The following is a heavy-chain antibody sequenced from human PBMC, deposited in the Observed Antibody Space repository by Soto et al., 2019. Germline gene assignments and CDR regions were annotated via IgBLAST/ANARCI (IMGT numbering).Heavy chain of an antibody. V-gene: IGHV3-30*18. D-gene: IGHD2-21*02. J-gene: IGHJ6*02. CDR3: AKEGHIVVVTASYYYYYGMDV. CDR2: ISYDGSNK. CDR1: GFTFSSYG. Sequence: QVQLVESGGGVVQPGRSLRLSCAASGFTFSSYGMHWVRQAPGKGLEWVAVISYDGSNKYYADSVKGRFTISRDNSKNTLYLQMNSLRAEDTAVYYCAKEGHIVVVTASYYYYYGMDVWGQGTTVTVSS.